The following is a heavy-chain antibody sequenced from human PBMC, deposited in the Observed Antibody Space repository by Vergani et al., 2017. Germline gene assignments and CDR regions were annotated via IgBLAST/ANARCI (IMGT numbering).Heavy chain of an antibody. V-gene: IGHV4-39*07. J-gene: IGHJ6*03. CDR2: IYYSGST. Sequence: QLQLQESGPGLVKPSETLSLTCTVSGGSISSSSYYWGWIRQPPGKGLEWIGSIYYSGSTYYNPSLKSRVTISVDTSKNQFSLKLSSVTAADTAVYYCARAGIAAAGIHYYYRDVWGKGTTVTVSS. CDR1: GGSISSSSYY. D-gene: IGHD6-13*01. CDR3: ARAGIAAAGIHYYYRDV.